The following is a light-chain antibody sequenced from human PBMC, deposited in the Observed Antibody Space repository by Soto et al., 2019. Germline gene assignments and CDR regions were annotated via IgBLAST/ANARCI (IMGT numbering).Light chain of an antibody. J-gene: IGLJ1*01. Sequence: QSVLTQPASVSGSPGQSVTISCTGTSSDVGGYQYVSWYQQHPGKAPKLMIYEVSNRPSGVSNRFSGSKSGNTASLTTSGLQAEDEADYYCSSYTSSRTLLYVFGTGTKLTVL. CDR1: SSDVGGYQY. CDR3: SSYTSSRTLLYV. V-gene: IGLV2-14*01. CDR2: EVS.